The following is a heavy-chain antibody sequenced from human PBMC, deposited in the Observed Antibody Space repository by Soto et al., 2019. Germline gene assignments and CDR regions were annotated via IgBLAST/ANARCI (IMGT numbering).Heavy chain of an antibody. D-gene: IGHD6-19*01. V-gene: IGHV3-30*18. CDR3: AKDAGYSIGWIFHH. J-gene: IGHJ4*02. Sequence: QVQLVESEGGVVQPGRSLRLSCAASGFTFSGYGMHWVRQAPGMGLEWVAVISYDGGNKNYADSVRGRFTISRDNSKNTLYLQMNSLRTGDTAVYYCAKDAGYSIGWIFHHWGQGTLVTVSS. CDR2: ISYDGGNK. CDR1: GFTFSGYG.